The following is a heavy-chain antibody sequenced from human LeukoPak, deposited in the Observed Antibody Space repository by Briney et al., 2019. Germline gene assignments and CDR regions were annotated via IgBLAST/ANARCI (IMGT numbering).Heavy chain of an antibody. Sequence: ETLPLTCSLCGGSNTNYFWSWIRQPPGKGVEGIAWNYSSGNTDYNPSLKRRVTLSLATSNNRVPLRLTSVTPSDTAVYYCARTGEYSGSGLSWAFDIWGQGTMVTVSS. J-gene: IGHJ3*02. D-gene: IGHD3-10*01. CDR3: ARTGEYSGSGLSWAFDI. V-gene: IGHV4-59*01. CDR1: GGSNTNYF. CDR2: NYSSGNT.